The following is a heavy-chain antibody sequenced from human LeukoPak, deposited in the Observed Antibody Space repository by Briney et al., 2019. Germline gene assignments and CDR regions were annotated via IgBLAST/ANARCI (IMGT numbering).Heavy chain of an antibody. CDR1: GFKFSVYT. CDR3: AGETGFADAFDF. Sequence: TGGSLTLLCSASGFKFSVYTMNGAREPPGSALQCVSRITGTGNQLDDVQCADSVRGRINISIDNRKDSLFLEMRGLRVEDTGIYFCAGETGFADAFDFWGRGTLVTVSS. CDR2: ITGTGNQL. V-gene: IGHV3-21*03. J-gene: IGHJ4*02.